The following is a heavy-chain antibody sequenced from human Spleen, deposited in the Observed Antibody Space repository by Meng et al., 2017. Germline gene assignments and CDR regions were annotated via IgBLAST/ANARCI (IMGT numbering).Heavy chain of an antibody. J-gene: IGHJ5*02. CDR3: VRSSGWVRTGFDP. D-gene: IGHD6-19*01. Sequence: QPQLQESGPRLVKPPETLSLTCLVSGGSISTSGYYWGWIRQPPGKGLEWIGSIGHSGITYYTPSLKSRVTVSIDTSKSQFSLKLTSVTAADTAVYYCVRSSGWVRTGFDPWGQGTLVTVSS. V-gene: IGHV4-39*01. CDR1: GGSISTSGYY. CDR2: IGHSGIT.